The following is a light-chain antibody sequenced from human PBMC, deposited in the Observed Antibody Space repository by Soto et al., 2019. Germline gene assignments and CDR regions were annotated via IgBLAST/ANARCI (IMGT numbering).Light chain of an antibody. CDR2: DAS. V-gene: IGKV3D-15*01. J-gene: IGKJ1*01. Sequence: EIVMTQSPPTLSVSPGERATLYCRASQSVSSNLAWYQQKPGQAPRLLIYDASTRATGIPVRFSGSGSGTEFTLTISSLQSEDFGVYYCQQNRDWPGTFGQGTKVDIK. CDR1: QSVSSN. CDR3: QQNRDWPGT.